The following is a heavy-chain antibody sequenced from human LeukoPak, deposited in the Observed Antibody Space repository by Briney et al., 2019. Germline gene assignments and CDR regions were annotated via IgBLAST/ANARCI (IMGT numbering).Heavy chain of an antibody. J-gene: IGHJ6*02. CDR3: ARRLDYYDSSGYPYYYYGMDV. Sequence: AETLSLTFTVSGVAISSYDWSWIRQPPGKGLEWIGYIYYSGSTNDNPSLKSRVTISVDTSKNQFSLKLRSMTAADPAVYYCARRLDYYDSSGYPYYYYGMDVWGQGTTVTVSS. D-gene: IGHD3-22*01. CDR2: IYYSGST. V-gene: IGHV4-59*08. CDR1: GVAISSYD.